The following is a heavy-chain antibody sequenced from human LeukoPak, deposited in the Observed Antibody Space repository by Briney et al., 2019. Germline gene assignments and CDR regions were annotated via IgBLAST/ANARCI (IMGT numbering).Heavy chain of an antibody. CDR3: ARDSGSYYDAFDS. J-gene: IGHJ3*02. Sequence: GSLRLSCAASGFTVSSNYMSWVRQAPGKGLEWVSGIYSGGSGGSTYYADSVKGRFTIYRDNSKNTLYLQMNSLRAEDTAVYYCARDSGSYYDAFDSWGQGTMVTVSS. V-gene: IGHV3-53*01. CDR1: GFTVSSNY. CDR2: IYSGGSGGST. D-gene: IGHD1-26*01.